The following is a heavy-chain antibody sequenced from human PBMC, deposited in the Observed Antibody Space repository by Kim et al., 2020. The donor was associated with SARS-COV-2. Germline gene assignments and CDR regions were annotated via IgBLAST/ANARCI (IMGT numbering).Heavy chain of an antibody. CDR1: GGSISSYY. CDR3: ARVFGESYYLDY. Sequence: SETLSLTCTVSGGSISSYYWSWIRQPPGKGLEWIGYIYYSGSTNYNPSLKSRVTISVDTSKNQFSLKLSSVTAADTAVYYCARVFGESYYLDYWGQGTLVTVSS. J-gene: IGHJ4*02. CDR2: IYYSGST. V-gene: IGHV4-59*01. D-gene: IGHD3-10*02.